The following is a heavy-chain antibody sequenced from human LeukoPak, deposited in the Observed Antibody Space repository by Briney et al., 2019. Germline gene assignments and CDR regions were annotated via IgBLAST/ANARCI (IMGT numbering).Heavy chain of an antibody. CDR1: GYSFTSYW. CDR3: ARRLPGAAKEYYFDY. V-gene: IGHV5-51*01. Sequence: PGESLKISCKGSGYSFTSYWIGWVRQMPGKGLEWMGIIYPGDSDTRYSPSFQGQVTISADKSISTAYLQWSSLKASDTAMYYCARRLPGAAKEYYFDYWGQGTLVTVSS. CDR2: IYPGDSDT. J-gene: IGHJ4*02. D-gene: IGHD6-13*01.